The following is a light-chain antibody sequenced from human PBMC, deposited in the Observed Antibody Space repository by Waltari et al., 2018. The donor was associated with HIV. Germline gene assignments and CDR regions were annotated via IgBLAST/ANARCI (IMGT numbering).Light chain of an antibody. CDR3: QSADSNASLWV. J-gene: IGLJ3*02. CDR1: ALPKQY. Sequence: SYELTQPPSVSVSPGQTARITCSGDALPKQYAYWYQQRPGQAPVLVIYKDTERPSGIPERFSGSSSGTTATLTIIGVQAQDEADYHWQSADSNASLWVFGGGTKLTVL. CDR2: KDT. V-gene: IGLV3-25*03.